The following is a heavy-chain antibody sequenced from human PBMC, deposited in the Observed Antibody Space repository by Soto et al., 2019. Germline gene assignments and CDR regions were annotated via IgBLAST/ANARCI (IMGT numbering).Heavy chain of an antibody. V-gene: IGHV4-4*02. D-gene: IGHD3-22*01. CDR1: GGSISSYY. CDR3: ARTGKFYYYDTTGLPFDP. CDR2: IYHLGRT. J-gene: IGHJ5*02. Sequence: SETLSLTCTVSGGSISSYYWSWVRLSPGKGLEWIGEIYHLGRTNYNPSLKSRVTLSIDKSNNQFSLTLTSVTAADTAVYFCARTGKFYYYDTTGLPFDPWGPGILVTVSS.